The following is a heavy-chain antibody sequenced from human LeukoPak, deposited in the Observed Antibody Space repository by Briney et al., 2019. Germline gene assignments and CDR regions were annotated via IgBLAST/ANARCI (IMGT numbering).Heavy chain of an antibody. J-gene: IGHJ4*02. CDR2: INSDGSST. CDR3: ARDSTYCGGDCSFDY. D-gene: IGHD2-21*02. CDR1: GFTFSSYW. V-gene: IGHV3-74*01. Sequence: PWGSLRLSCAASGFTFSSYWMHWVRQAPGKGLVWVSRINSDGSSTSYADSVKGRFTISRDNAKNTLYLQMNSLRAEDTAVYYCARDSTYCGGDCSFDYWGQGTLVTVSS.